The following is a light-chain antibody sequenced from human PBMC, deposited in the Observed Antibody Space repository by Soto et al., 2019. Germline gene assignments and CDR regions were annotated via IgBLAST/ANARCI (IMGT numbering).Light chain of an antibody. CDR3: QSHDSSLSGYV. CDR2: GNS. CDR1: SSNIGAGYD. Sequence: QPVLTQPPSVSGAPGQRVTISCTGSSSNIGAGYDVHWYQQLPGTAPKLLFYGNSNRPSGVPDRFSGSKSGTSASLAITGLQAEDEADYYCQSHDSSLSGYVFGTGTEVTVL. J-gene: IGLJ1*01. V-gene: IGLV1-40*01.